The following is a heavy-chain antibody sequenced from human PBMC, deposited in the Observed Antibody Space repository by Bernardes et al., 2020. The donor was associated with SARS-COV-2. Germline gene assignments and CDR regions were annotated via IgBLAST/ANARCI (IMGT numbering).Heavy chain of an antibody. V-gene: IGHV4-39*01. CDR1: GGSISSSTYY. Sequence: SESLTLTCTVSGGSISSSTYYWGWIRQSNGKGLEWIGSFYGSGTTYYNPSLQGRITKSVDTSKNQFSLRLSSVTAADTAVYYCVGSSCGVDCYIGGLRSWDYGMDVWGQGTTVTVSS. CDR3: VGSSCGVDCYIGGLRSWDYGMDV. D-gene: IGHD2-21*02. J-gene: IGHJ6*02. CDR2: FYGSGTT.